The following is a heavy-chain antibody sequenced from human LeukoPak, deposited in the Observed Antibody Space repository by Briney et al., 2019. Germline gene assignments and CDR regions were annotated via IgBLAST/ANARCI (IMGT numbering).Heavy chain of an antibody. V-gene: IGHV1-2*02. D-gene: IGHD2-8*02. CDR1: GYTFSDYY. CDR3: ARPLVGGSMDV. J-gene: IGHJ6*02. CDR2: INPYSGGT. Sequence: ASVKVSCKASGYTFSDYYMHWVRQAPGQGLEWMGWINPYSGGTNYAQKFQGRVTMTRDTSISTAYMELSRLRSGDTAVYYCARPLVGGSMDVWGQGTTVTVSS.